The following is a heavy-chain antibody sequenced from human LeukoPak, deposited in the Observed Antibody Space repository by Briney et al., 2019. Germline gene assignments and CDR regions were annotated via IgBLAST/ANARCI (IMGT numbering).Heavy chain of an antibody. J-gene: IGHJ4*02. D-gene: IGHD4-23*01. CDR3: ARAGTVAGGFDY. CDR1: SGTISSGGYS. CDR2: IYHSGGT. Sequence: SETLSLTCAVSSGTISSGGYSWSCIRQPPGKGLERIGYIYHSGGTYYNPSLKSRVTISVDRSKNQFSLKLSSVTAADTAVYYCARAGTVAGGFDYWGQGTLVTVSS. V-gene: IGHV4-30-2*01.